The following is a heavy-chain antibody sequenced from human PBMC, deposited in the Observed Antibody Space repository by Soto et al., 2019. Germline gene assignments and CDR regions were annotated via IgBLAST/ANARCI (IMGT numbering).Heavy chain of an antibody. Sequence: QLQLQKSGPGLVKPSETLSLTCTVSGGSISSSSYYWGWIRQPPGKGLEWIGSIYYSGSTYYNPSLKSRVTISVDTSKNQFSLKLSSVTAADTAVYYCARHTPAISISDHWGQGTLVTVSS. CDR3: ARHTPAISISDH. J-gene: IGHJ4*02. CDR1: GGSISSSSYY. D-gene: IGHD2-15*01. V-gene: IGHV4-39*01. CDR2: IYYSGST.